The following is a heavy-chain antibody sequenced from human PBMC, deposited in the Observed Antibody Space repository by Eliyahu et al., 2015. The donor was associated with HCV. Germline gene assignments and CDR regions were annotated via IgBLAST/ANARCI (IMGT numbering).Heavy chain of an antibody. CDR1: GXTFRSYS. CDR3: ARGARASGGSYDY. CDR2: ISSSSSTI. J-gene: IGHJ4*02. Sequence: EVQLVESGGGLVQPGGSLRLSCAASGXTFRSYSMNWVRQAPGKGLEWVSYISSSSSTIYYADSVKGRFTISRDNAKNSLYLQMNSLRDEDTAVYYCARGARASGGSYDYWGQGTLVTVSS. D-gene: IGHD2-15*01. V-gene: IGHV3-48*02.